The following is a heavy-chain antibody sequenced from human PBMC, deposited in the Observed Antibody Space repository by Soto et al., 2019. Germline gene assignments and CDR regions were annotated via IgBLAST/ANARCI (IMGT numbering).Heavy chain of an antibody. J-gene: IGHJ5*02. Sequence: SETLSLTCTVSGGSISSGGYYWSWIRQHPGKGLEWIGYIYYSGSTYYNPSLKSRVTISVDTSKNQFSLKLSSVTAADTAVYYCAREMALYNWFDPWGQGTLVTVSS. CDR2: IYYSGST. CDR1: GGSISSGGYY. CDR3: AREMALYNWFDP. V-gene: IGHV4-31*03. D-gene: IGHD5-12*01.